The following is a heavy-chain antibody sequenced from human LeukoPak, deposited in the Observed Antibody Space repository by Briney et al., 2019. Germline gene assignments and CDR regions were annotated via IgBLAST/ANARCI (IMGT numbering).Heavy chain of an antibody. J-gene: IGHJ4*02. CDR3: ARQTGSGLFTLP. D-gene: IGHD3/OR15-3a*01. V-gene: IGHV4-39*01. Sequence: PSETLSLTCTVSGVSISSSNSYWGWIRQPPGKGLEWIGSIYYSGNTYYNASLKSQVSISIDTSKNQFSLRLTSVTAADTAVYYCARQTGSGLFTLPGGQGTLVTVSS. CDR2: IYYSGNT. CDR1: GVSISSSNSY.